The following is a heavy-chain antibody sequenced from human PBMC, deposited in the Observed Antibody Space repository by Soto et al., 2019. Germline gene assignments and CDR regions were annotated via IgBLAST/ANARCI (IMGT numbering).Heavy chain of an antibody. CDR3: ARGGGVTATFDY. CDR1: GGSVSSGSYY. J-gene: IGHJ4*02. D-gene: IGHD5-18*01. Sequence: XGTLSLTCSVSGGSVSSGSYYWSWIRRPPGKGLEWIGYIYNTGSTNYNPSLKSRVTMSVDTSKNQFSLKLTSVTAADTAVYYCARGGGVTATFDYWGRGTLVTVSS. CDR2: IYNTGST. V-gene: IGHV4-61*01.